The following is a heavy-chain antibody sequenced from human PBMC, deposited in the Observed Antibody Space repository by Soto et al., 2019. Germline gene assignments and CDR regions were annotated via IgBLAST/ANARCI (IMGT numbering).Heavy chain of an antibody. D-gene: IGHD3-10*01. J-gene: IGHJ4*02. CDR3: AKVWFGELLYGGLDY. Sequence: EVQLLESGGGLVQPGGSLRLSCAASGFTFSSYAMSWVRQSPGRGLDWVSAISGSGGSTYYADSVKGRFTISRDNSKNTLYLQMNSLRGEETAVYYCAKVWFGELLYGGLDYWGQGTLVTVSS. CDR2: ISGSGGST. V-gene: IGHV3-23*01. CDR1: GFTFSSYA.